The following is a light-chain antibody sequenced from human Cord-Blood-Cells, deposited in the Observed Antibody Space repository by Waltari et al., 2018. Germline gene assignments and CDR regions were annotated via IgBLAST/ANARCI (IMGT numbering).Light chain of an antibody. J-gene: IGLJ2*01. V-gene: IGLV2-23*02. CDR2: EVS. CDR1: SSDVGSYNL. CDR3: CSYAGSSTFVV. Sequence: QSALTQPASVSGSPGQSITIPCTGTSSDVGSYNLVSWHQQPPGKAPKLMIYEVSKRPSGVSNRFSGSKSGNTASLTISGLQAEDEADYYCCSYAGSSTFVVFGGGTKLTVL.